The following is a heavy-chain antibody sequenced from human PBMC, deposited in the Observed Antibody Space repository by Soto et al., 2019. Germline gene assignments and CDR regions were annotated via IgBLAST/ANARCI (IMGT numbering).Heavy chain of an antibody. CDR1: GGSFSGYY. CDR2: INHSGST. V-gene: IGHV4-34*01. J-gene: IGHJ6*03. D-gene: IGHD3-10*01. Sequence: SETLSLTCAVYGGSFSGYYWSWIRQPPGKGLEWIGEINHSGSTNYNPSLKSRVTISVDTSKTQFSLKLSSVTAADTAVYYCARVGFGELLYYYYYMDVWGKGTTVTVSS. CDR3: ARVGFGELLYYYYYMDV.